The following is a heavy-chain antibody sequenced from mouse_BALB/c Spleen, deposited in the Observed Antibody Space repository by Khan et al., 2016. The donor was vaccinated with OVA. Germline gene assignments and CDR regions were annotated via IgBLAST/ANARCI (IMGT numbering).Heavy chain of an antibody. CDR2: INTYTGEP. CDR1: GYTFTNCG. Sequence: QIQLMQSGPELKKPGETVKISCKASGYTFTNCGMNWVKQAPGKGLKWMGWINTYTGEPTYADDFKGRFAFSLETSASTAYLQINNLKNEDTATYFCARPPYFSYVMDYWGQGTSVTVSS. V-gene: IGHV9-3-1*01. J-gene: IGHJ4*01. D-gene: IGHD2-10*01. CDR3: ARPPYFSYVMDY.